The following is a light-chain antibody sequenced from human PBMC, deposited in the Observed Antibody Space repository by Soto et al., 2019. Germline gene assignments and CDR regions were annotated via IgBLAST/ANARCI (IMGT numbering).Light chain of an antibody. CDR3: SSYTSSSIYV. V-gene: IGLV2-14*01. J-gene: IGLJ1*01. CDR2: DVS. CDR1: SSDVGGYNY. Sequence: QSALTQPASVSGSPGQSITISCTGTSSDVGGYNYVSWYQQHPGKAPKLMIYDVSNRPSGVSNRFSGSKSGTTASLTISGLQAEDEADYYCSSYTSSSIYVFGTGTKLTVL.